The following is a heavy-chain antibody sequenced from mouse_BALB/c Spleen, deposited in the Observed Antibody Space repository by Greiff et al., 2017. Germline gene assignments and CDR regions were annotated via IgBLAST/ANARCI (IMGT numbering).Heavy chain of an antibody. D-gene: IGHD2-4*01. CDR1: GFTFSSYT. CDR3: TRDYDYGGFAY. CDR2: ISSGGSYT. V-gene: IGHV5-6-4*01. J-gene: IGHJ3*01. Sequence: EVKLMESGGGLVKPGGSLKLSCAASGFTFSSYTMSWVRQTPEKRLEWVATISSGGSYTYYPDSVKGRFTISRDNAKNTLYLQMSSLKSEDTAMYYCTRDYDYGGFAYWGQGTLVTVSA.